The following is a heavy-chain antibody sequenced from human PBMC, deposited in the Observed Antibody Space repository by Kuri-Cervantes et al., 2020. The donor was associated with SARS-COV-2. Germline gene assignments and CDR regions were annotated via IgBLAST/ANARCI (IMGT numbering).Heavy chain of an antibody. J-gene: IGHJ4*02. CDR2: IVPILDTA. D-gene: IGHD2-2*01. Sequence: SVKVSCKVSGGTFSNYAISWVRQAPGQGLEWMGRIVPILDTANSAQNFQGRVTITADKSTNTAYMELSSLGSEDTAVYYCATSPKYQLPIDYWGQGTLVTVSS. CDR3: ATSPKYQLPIDY. CDR1: GGTFSNYA. V-gene: IGHV1-69*04.